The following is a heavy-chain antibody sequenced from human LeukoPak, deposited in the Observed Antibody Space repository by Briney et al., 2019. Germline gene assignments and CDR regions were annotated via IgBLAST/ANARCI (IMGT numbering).Heavy chain of an antibody. CDR2: INHSGST. CDR3: ARGRGYCSGGSCHIPDY. CDR1: GGSFSGYY. D-gene: IGHD2-15*01. J-gene: IGHJ4*02. Sequence: PSETLSLTCAVYGGSFSGYYWSWIRQPPGKGLERIGEINHSGSTNYNPSLKSRVTISVDTSKNQFSLKLSSVTAADTAVYYCARGRGYCSGGSCHIPDYWGQGTLVTVSS. V-gene: IGHV4-34*01.